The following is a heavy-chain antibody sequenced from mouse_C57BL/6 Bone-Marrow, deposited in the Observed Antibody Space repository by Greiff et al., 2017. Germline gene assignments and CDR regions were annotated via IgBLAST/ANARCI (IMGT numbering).Heavy chain of an antibody. D-gene: IGHD1-1*01. CDR2: IDPENGDT. J-gene: IGHJ4*01. V-gene: IGHV14-4*01. CDR3: TTYYYGSSYGYAMGY. CDR1: GFNIKDDY. Sequence: SGAELVRPGASVKLSCTASGFNIKDDYMHWVKQRPEQGLEWIGWIDPENGDTEYASKFQGKATITADTSSNTAYLQLSSLTSEDTAVYYCTTYYYGSSYGYAMGYWGQGTSVTVSS.